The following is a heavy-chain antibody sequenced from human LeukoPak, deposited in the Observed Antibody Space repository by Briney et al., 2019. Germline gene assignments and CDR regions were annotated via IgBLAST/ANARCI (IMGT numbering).Heavy chain of an antibody. V-gene: IGHV1-69*05. CDR3: ARTHQQLGYCTNGVCSAHSYYFDY. J-gene: IGHJ4*02. CDR2: IIPIFGTA. CDR1: GGTFSSYA. D-gene: IGHD2-8*01. Sequence: SVKVSCKASGGTFSSYAISWVRQAPGQGLEWMGGIIPIFGTANYAQKFQGRVTITTDESTSTAYMELSSLRSEDTAVYYCARTHQQLGYCTNGVCSAHSYYFDYWGQGTLVTVSS.